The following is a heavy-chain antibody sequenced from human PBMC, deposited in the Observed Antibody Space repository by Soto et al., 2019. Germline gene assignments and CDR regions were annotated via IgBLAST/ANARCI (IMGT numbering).Heavy chain of an antibody. V-gene: IGHV4-34*01. CDR3: ARVLFCNNTSCYYFDY. D-gene: IGHD2-2*01. Sequence: SETMSLTCAVYGGSFSGYYWSWIRQPPGKGLEWIGEINHRGSTNYNPSLKSRVTMSVDTSKNQFSLKLRSVTAADTAVYYCARVLFCNNTSCYYFDYWGQGTLVTVSS. CDR2: INHRGST. CDR1: GGSFSGYY. J-gene: IGHJ4*02.